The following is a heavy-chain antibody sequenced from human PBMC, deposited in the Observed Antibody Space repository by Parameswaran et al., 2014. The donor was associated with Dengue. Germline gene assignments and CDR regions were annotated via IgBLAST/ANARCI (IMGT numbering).Heavy chain of an antibody. CDR2: ISGSGGST. Sequence: WIRQPPGKGLEWVSAISGSGGSTYYADSVKGRFTISRDNSKNTLYLQMNSLRAEDTAVYYCAKESGYYYGSGSLDYWGQGTRGHRLL. D-gene: IGHD3-10*01. V-gene: IGHV3-23*01. CDR3: AKESGYYYGSGSLDY. J-gene: IGHJ4*02.